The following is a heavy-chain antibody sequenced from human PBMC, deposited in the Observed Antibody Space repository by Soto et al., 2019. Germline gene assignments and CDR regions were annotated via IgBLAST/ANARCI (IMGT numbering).Heavy chain of an antibody. CDR3: ARSVEGHFDY. Sequence: EVQLVESGGDLVQRAGSLRLSCVASGFTFSVYSMNWVRQAPGKGLEWFSYITSDTKTIKYADSVKGRFTISRDNAKNSLYLQMNSLRDEDTAVYYCARSVEGHFDYWGQGTVVTVSS. J-gene: IGHJ4*02. D-gene: IGHD6-19*01. CDR2: ITSDTKTI. CDR1: GFTFSVYS. V-gene: IGHV3-48*02.